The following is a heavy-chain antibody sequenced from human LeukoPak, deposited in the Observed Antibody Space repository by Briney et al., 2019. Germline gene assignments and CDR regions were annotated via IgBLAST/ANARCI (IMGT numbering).Heavy chain of an antibody. D-gene: IGHD2-15*01. CDR2: ISAYNGNT. CDR3: ASSYCSGGSCYVDDAFDI. CDR1: GYTFTSYG. Sequence: PGASVKVSCKASGYTFTSYGISWVRQAPGQGLEWMGRISAYNGNTNYAQKLQGRVTMTTDTSTSTAYMELRSLRSDDTAVYYCASSYCSGGSCYVDDAFDIWGQGTMVTVSS. V-gene: IGHV1-18*01. J-gene: IGHJ3*02.